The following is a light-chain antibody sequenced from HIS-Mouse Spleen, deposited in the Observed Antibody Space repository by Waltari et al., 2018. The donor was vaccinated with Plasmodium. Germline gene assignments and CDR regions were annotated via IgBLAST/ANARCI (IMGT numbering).Light chain of an antibody. CDR2: AAS. V-gene: IGKV1-39*01. J-gene: IGKJ4*01. CDR3: QQSYSTPPT. Sequence: DIQMIQSPSSLTASVGDRVTITCRASQRISSYLNWYQQKPGKAPKLLSYAASSLQSVVPSRFSGSGSGTDFTLTISSLQPEVFATDYCQQSYSTPPTFGGGTKVEIK. CDR1: QRISSY.